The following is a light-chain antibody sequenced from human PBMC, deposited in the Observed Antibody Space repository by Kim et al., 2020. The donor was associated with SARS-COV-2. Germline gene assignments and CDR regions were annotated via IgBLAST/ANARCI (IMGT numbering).Light chain of an antibody. CDR2: YAS. V-gene: IGLV3-21*04. CDR3: QVWDSSSDHRVV. J-gene: IGLJ2*01. Sequence: PGKTASVSCGGNSIGCKGVHWYQHKSGQAPVLVIYYASDRPSGIPERFSGSNSGNTATLTISRVEAGDEADYYCQVWDSSSDHRVVFGGGTQLTVL. CDR1: SIGCKG.